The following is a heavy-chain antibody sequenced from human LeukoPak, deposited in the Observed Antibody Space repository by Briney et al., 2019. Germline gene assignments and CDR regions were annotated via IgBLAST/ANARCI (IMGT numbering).Heavy chain of an antibody. Sequence: GGSLRLSCAASGFTFSDFYMTWIRQAPGKGLEWVSYISNRGTTIHYADSVRGRFTISRDNAKKSPYLQMNGLRAEDTAVYYCAKGGSEDTAMGLFDYWGQGTLVTVSS. D-gene: IGHD5-18*01. V-gene: IGHV3-11*01. J-gene: IGHJ4*02. CDR3: AKGGSEDTAMGLFDY. CDR2: ISNRGTTI. CDR1: GFTFSDFY.